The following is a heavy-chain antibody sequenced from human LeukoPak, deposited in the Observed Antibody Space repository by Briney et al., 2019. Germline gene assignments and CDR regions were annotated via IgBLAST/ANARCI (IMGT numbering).Heavy chain of an antibody. V-gene: IGHV1-69*05. Sequence: GASVKVSCKASGGTFSSYAISWVRQAPGQGLEWMGGIIPIFGTANYAQKFQGRVTITTDESTSTAYMELSSLRSEDTAVYYCAREPLVGPTNFDFWGQGTLVTVSS. CDR1: GGTFSSYA. J-gene: IGHJ4*02. CDR2: IIPIFGTA. D-gene: IGHD1-26*01. CDR3: AREPLVGPTNFDF.